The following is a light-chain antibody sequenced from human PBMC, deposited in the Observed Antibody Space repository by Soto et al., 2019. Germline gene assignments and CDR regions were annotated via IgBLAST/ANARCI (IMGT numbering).Light chain of an antibody. CDR1: QSVRGTS. CDR2: DAS. Sequence: PGERATLSCRASQSVRGTSLAWYQQKPGQAPRLLIYDASSRATDIPDRFSGGGSGTDFTLTISRLEPEDFAVYYCQHYGSSPPITFGQGTRLEIK. CDR3: QHYGSSPPIT. V-gene: IGKV3-20*01. J-gene: IGKJ5*01.